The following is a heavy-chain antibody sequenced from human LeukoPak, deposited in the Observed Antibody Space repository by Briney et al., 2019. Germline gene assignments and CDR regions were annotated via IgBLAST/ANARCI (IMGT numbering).Heavy chain of an antibody. D-gene: IGHD4-17*01. Sequence: ASVKVSCKVSGYTVTELSIHWVRQAPGKGLEWMGGFDPDEAETVFAGKFQGRVTMAEDTSTNTAYMELTSLRSVDTAVYYCATGQTTPVLVDTLHFWGQGTLVTVSS. CDR3: ATGQTTPVLVDTLHF. CDR1: GYTVTELS. CDR2: FDPDEAET. J-gene: IGHJ4*02. V-gene: IGHV1-24*01.